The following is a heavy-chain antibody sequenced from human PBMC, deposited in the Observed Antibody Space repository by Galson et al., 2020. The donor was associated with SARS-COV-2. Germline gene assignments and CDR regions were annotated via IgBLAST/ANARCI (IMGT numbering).Heavy chain of an antibody. CDR3: ARDVVGPPLNWFDP. V-gene: IGHV4-59*01. D-gene: IGHD3-10*01. CDR2: ISYSGST. CDR1: GGSISSNF. J-gene: IGHJ5*02. Sequence: ASETLSLTCTVSGGSISSNFWSWIRQPPGKGLEWIGYISYSGSTNYNPSLKSRVTISVDTSKNQFSLKLSSVTAADTAVYYCARDVVGPPLNWFDPWAREPWSPSPQ.